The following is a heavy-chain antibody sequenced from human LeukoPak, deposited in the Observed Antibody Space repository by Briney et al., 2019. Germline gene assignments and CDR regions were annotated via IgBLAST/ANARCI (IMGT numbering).Heavy chain of an antibody. CDR2: ISGGGGST. CDR1: GFTFSSYA. D-gene: IGHD3-10*01. CDR3: AKVRGSEGPKYYFEY. J-gene: IGHJ4*02. Sequence: GGSLRLSCAASGFTFSSYAMSWVRQAPGKGLEWVSGISGGGGSTYCADSAKGRFTISRDNSKNTLYLQMNSLRAEDTAVYYCAKVRGSEGPKYYFEYWGQGTLVTVSS. V-gene: IGHV3-23*01.